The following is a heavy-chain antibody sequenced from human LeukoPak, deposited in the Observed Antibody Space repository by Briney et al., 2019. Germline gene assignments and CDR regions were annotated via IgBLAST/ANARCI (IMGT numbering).Heavy chain of an antibody. J-gene: IGHJ4*02. Sequence: SETLSLTCTVSGGSISSYYWSWIRQPPGKGLEWIGYIYHSGSTYYNPSLKSRVTISVDTSKNQFSLKLSSVTAADTAVYYCARDARWIPASFDYWGQGTLVTVSS. CDR3: ARDARWIPASFDY. V-gene: IGHV4-59*12. D-gene: IGHD4-23*01. CDR2: IYHSGST. CDR1: GGSISSYY.